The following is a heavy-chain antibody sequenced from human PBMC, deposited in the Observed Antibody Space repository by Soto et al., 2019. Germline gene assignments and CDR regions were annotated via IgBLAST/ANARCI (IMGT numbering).Heavy chain of an antibody. J-gene: IGHJ4*02. D-gene: IGHD4-17*01. CDR1: GFTFSSYA. Sequence: GGSLRLSCAASGFTFSSYAMSWVRQAPGKGLEWVSAISGSGGSTYYADSVKGRFTISRDNSKNTLYLQMNSLRAEDTAVYYCAKFHHPTPDNYLSTVTTPWYFDYWGQGTLVTVSS. CDR3: AKFHHPTPDNYLSTVTTPWYFDY. CDR2: ISGSGGST. V-gene: IGHV3-23*01.